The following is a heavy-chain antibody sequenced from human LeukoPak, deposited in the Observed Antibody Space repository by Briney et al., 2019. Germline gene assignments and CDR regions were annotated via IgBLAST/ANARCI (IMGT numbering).Heavy chain of an antibody. D-gene: IGHD1-26*01. J-gene: IGHJ4*02. V-gene: IGHV3-21*01. CDR1: GFTFSGYA. Sequence: PGGSLRLSCAASGFTFSGYAMSWVRQAPGKGLGWVSSITSSGTYIYYADSVKGRFTISRDNAKNSLYLQLNSLRVEDTAVYYCASRIVGTPDYFDYWGQGTLVTVSS. CDR3: ASRIVGTPDYFDY. CDR2: ITSSGTYI.